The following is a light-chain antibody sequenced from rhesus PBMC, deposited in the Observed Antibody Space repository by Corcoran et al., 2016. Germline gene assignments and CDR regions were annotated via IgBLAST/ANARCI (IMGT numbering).Light chain of an antibody. CDR3: QHGYGTPYS. J-gene: IGKJ2*01. V-gene: IGKV1-74*01. CDR1: ENVNNF. Sequence: DIQMTQSPSSLSASVGDRVTITCRASENVNNFLNWYQQKPGKAPELLIYKASTLQSGVPSRFSGIGSGTDYTFTISSLQPEDVATYYWQHGYGTPYSFGQGTKVEIK. CDR2: KAS.